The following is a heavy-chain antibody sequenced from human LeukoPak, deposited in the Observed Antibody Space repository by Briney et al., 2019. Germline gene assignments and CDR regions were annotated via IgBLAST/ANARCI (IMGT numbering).Heavy chain of an antibody. CDR2: IKSDGST. CDR1: GFTFSSYW. J-gene: IGHJ1*01. CDR3: GAPSEIGGYYPEYFRH. D-gene: IGHD3-22*01. Sequence: PGGSLRLSCAASGFTFSSYWMHWVRQAPGKGLVWVSRIKSDGSTNYADSVKGRFTISRDSAKNTVSLQMNSLRAEDTGVYCAGAPSEIGGYYPEYFRHWGQGTLVTVSS. V-gene: IGHV3-74*01.